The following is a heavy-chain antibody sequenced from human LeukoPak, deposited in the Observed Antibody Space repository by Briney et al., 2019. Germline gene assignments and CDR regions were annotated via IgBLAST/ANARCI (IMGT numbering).Heavy chain of an antibody. Sequence: GESLKISCKGSGSSFTSYWIGWVRQLPGKGLEWMGIIYPSDSDTRYSPSFQGQVTISADKSISTAYLQWSSLKASDTAMYYCARRTTGTSSVWFDPWGQGTLVTVSS. J-gene: IGHJ5*02. D-gene: IGHD1-1*01. CDR1: GSSFTSYW. CDR2: IYPSDSDT. CDR3: ARRTTGTSSVWFDP. V-gene: IGHV5-51*01.